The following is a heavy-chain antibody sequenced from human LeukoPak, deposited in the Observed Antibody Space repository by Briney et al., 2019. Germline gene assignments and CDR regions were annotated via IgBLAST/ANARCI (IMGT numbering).Heavy chain of an antibody. V-gene: IGHV3-23*01. CDR1: GFTFNRNA. CDR3: VRRGDASSGWGDHDY. J-gene: IGHJ4*02. Sequence: GVSLRLSCAASGFTFNRNAISWVRQAPGKGLEWVSPIGGSGDKTFYADSVKGRFTISRDNSKNMLDLQMSSLTGEDTALYYCVRRGDASSGWGDHDYWGQGALVTVSS. D-gene: IGHD6-19*01. CDR2: IGGSGDKT.